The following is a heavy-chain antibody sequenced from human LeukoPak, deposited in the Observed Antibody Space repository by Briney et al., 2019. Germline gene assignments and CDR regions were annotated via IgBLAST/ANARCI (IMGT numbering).Heavy chain of an antibody. CDR2: ITASGHNT. D-gene: IGHD2-2*01. V-gene: IGHV3-23*01. Sequence: GGSLRLSCAASGFSFSSHAMSWVRQAPGKGLEWVSSITASGHNTYYVDSVKGRFTISRDNSKNTLYLQMDSLRADETAVYYGATRPAADIGPLDSWGQGTLVTVSS. CDR3: ATRPAADIGPLDS. J-gene: IGHJ4*02. CDR1: GFSFSSHA.